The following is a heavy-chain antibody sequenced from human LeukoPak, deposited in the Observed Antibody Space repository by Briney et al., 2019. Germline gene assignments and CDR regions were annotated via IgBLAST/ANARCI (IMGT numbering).Heavy chain of an antibody. J-gene: IGHJ4*02. D-gene: IGHD3-10*01. Sequence: SETLSLTCTVSGGSISYYYWSWIRQPPGKGLEWIGYIYYTGSTNYNPSLKRRVTISVDTSKNHFSLKLSSVTAADTAVYYCARSPRDDGSGIDYWGQGTLVTVSS. CDR1: GGSISYYY. CDR2: IYYTGST. V-gene: IGHV4-59*01. CDR3: ARSPRDDGSGIDY.